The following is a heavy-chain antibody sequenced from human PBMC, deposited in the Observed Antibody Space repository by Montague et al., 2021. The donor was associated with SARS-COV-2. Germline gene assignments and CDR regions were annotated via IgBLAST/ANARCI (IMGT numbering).Heavy chain of an antibody. D-gene: IGHD5-24*01. J-gene: IGHJ4*02. CDR3: ARVFPRWLQFDPYFDY. CDR2: IYYSGST. V-gene: IGHV4-59*01. CDR1: GASISSYY. Sequence: SETLSLTCTVSGASISSYYWSWIRQPPGKGLEWIGYIYYSGSTSYNPSLKSRVTISVDTSKNQFSLKLSSVTATDTAVYYCARVFPRWLQFDPYFDYWGQGTLVTVSS.